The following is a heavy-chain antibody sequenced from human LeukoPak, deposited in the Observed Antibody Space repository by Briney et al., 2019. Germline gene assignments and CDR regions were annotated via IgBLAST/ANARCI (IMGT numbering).Heavy chain of an antibody. Sequence: GGSLRLSCAASGFTFSSYWMCWVRQAPGKGLEWVAIIKQDGSDKYYVDSVEGRFIISRDNAKNSLYLQMNSLRAEDTAVYYCLTSARSHRFDYWGQGTLVTVSS. J-gene: IGHJ4*02. CDR1: GFTFSSYW. D-gene: IGHD4/OR15-4a*01. V-gene: IGHV3-7*01. CDR2: IKQDGSDK. CDR3: LTSARSHRFDY.